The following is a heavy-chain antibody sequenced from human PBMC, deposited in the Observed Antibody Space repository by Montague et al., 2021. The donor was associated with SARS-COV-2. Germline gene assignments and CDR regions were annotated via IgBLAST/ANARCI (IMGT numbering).Heavy chain of an antibody. CDR3: ARLRSSSNWYFDL. CDR1: GGSISSGGYY. CDR2: LYYSGST. Sequence: TLSLTCTVSGGSISSGGYYWIWHRPHPGKGLEWIGYLYYSGSTYYNPSLKSRVTISVDTPKNQFTLKLSSVTAADTAVYYCARLRSSSNWYFDLWGRGTMVTVSS. J-gene: IGHJ2*01. V-gene: IGHV4-31*03. D-gene: IGHD6-6*01.